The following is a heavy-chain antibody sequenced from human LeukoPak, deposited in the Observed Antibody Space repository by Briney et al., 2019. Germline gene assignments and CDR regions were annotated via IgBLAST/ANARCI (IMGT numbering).Heavy chain of an antibody. V-gene: IGHV6-1*01. D-gene: IGHD3-22*01. CDR1: GDSVSSNSAA. Sequence: SQTLSLTCAISGDSVSSNSAAWNWIGQSPSRGLEWLGRTYYRSKWSNDYAVSVKSRITINPDTSRNQFSLQLNSVTPEDTAVYYCARYYYDSRGYYYYYFDYWGQGTLVTVSS. J-gene: IGHJ4*02. CDR2: TYYRSKWSN. CDR3: ARYYYDSRGYYYYYFDY.